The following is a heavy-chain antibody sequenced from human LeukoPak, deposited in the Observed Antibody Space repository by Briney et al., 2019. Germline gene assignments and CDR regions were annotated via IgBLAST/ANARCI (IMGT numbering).Heavy chain of an antibody. D-gene: IGHD6-13*01. J-gene: IGHJ4*02. CDR2: ISSNGRNT. CDR3: VIVAYTSRWWPPLHY. CDR1: GFRFSLLA. V-gene: IGHV3-64D*06. Sequence: PGGSLRLCCSASGFRFSLLAMHWVRQAPGKGLEYVSAISSNGRNTYYADSVKGRFTVSRDNSKNTLYLKMSSLRAEDTAVYYCVIVAYTSRWWPPLHYCGQRNLVTVSS.